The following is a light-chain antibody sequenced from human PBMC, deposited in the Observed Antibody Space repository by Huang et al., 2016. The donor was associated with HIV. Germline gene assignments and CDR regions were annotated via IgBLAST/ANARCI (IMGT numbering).Light chain of an antibody. CDR1: QRISNF. Sequence: EILLTQSPATLSLSPGERATLSCRASQRISNFLAWYQQRPGQPPRLLIYDASTRATGIPDRFSGRGSGTDFTLTISTLEPEDFAVYYCQQRSSWPPFTFGPGTKVDFK. CDR2: DAS. J-gene: IGKJ3*01. CDR3: QQRSSWPPFT. V-gene: IGKV3-11*01.